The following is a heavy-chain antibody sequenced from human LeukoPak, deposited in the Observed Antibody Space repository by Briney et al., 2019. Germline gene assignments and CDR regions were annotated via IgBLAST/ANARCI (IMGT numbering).Heavy chain of an antibody. Sequence: GGSLRLSCSASGFTVSSNYMAWIRQAPGKGLEWLSHISSSGITIFYADSVKGRFTISRDNAKNSLYLQMNSLRAEDTAMYYCARTFYYDSGGYLPLDYWGQGTLVTVSS. V-gene: IGHV3-11*01. CDR3: ARTFYYDSGGYLPLDY. CDR1: GFTVSSNY. CDR2: ISSSGITI. J-gene: IGHJ4*02. D-gene: IGHD3-22*01.